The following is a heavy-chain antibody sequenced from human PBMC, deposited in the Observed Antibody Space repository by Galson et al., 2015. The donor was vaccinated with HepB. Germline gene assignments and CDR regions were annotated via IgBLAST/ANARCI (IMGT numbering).Heavy chain of an antibody. J-gene: IGHJ4*02. D-gene: IGHD3-10*01. CDR1: GFTFSSYG. V-gene: IGHV3-30*03. Sequence: FLRLSCAASGFTFSSYGMHWVRQAPGKGLEWVAVISYDGSNKYYADSVKGRFTISRDNSKNTLYLQMNSLRAEDTAVYYCAREVGGGGSGSYYSLAYWGQGTLVTVSS. CDR2: ISYDGSNK. CDR3: AREVGGGGSGSYYSLAY.